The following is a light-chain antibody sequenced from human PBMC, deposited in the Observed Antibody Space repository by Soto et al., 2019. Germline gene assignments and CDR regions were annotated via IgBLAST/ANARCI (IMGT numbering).Light chain of an antibody. CDR2: GPS. CDR1: QSISSN. CDR3: QQYNNWLTWT. V-gene: IGKV3-15*01. Sequence: EIVMTQSPATLSVSPGERATLSCRASQSISSNLAWYQQKPGQAPRLLIYGPSTRATGIPARFSGSGSGTEFTLTISSLQSEDFAVYYCQQYNNWLTWTFGQGTKV. J-gene: IGKJ1*01.